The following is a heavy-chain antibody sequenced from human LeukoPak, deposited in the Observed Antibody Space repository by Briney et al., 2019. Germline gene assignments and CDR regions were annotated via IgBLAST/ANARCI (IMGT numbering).Heavy chain of an antibody. D-gene: IGHD6-19*01. J-gene: IGHJ4*02. CDR2: IYWNDDK. CDR3: VHCSSGWSRGDY. CDR1: GFSLSTSGMG. V-gene: IGHV2-5*01. Sequence: SGPTLVKPTQTLTLTYSFSGFSLSTSGMGVGWIRQPPGRALDWLDLIYWNDDKRYSPSLKSRLNITKDTSKNLVVLTMTNMDPVDTATYYCVHCSSGWSRGDYWGQGTLVTVSS.